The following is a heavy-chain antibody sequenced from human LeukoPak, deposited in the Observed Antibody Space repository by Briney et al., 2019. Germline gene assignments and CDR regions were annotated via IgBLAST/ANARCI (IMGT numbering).Heavy chain of an antibody. CDR3: ARWPGVPAAIHNWFDP. V-gene: IGHV1-69*13. D-gene: IGHD2-2*01. CDR1: GGTFSSYA. CDR2: IIPIFGTA. J-gene: IGHJ5*02. Sequence: SVKVSCKASGGTFSSYAISWVRQAPGQGLEWMGGIIPIFGTANYAQKFQGRVTITADESTSTAYMELSSLRSEDTAVYYCARWPGVPAAIHNWFDPWGQGTLVTVSS.